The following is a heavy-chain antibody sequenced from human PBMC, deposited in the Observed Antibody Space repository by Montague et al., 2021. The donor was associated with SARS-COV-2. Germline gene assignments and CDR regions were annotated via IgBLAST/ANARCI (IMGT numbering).Heavy chain of an antibody. J-gene: IGHJ4*02. Sequence: SETLSLTCSVSGGSVSSGSNYWSWIRQSPGKGLEWIGYVYNYGSTDYNPSLKSRVTISLDTSKNQFSLRLSSETAADTAAYYCAREATDYGSGSYYFPFAYWGQGILVTVSS. D-gene: IGHD3-10*01. CDR2: VYNYGST. V-gene: IGHV4-61*01. CDR1: GGSVSSGSNY. CDR3: AREATDYGSGSYYFPFAY.